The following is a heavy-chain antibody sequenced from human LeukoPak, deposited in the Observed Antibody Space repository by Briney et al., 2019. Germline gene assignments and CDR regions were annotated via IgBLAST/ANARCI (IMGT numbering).Heavy chain of an antibody. D-gene: IGHD1-26*01. CDR1: GGSIGSYF. CDR2: NSGST. V-gene: IGHV4-59*08. CDR3: ARGRGYGGNYLRAFDI. J-gene: IGHJ3*02. Sequence: SETLSLTCTVSGGSIGSYFWSWIRQPPGKGLEWIGYNSGSTKYNPSLKSRVPISVDTSKNQLSLKLSSVTAADTAVYYCARGRGYGGNYLRAFDIWGQGAMVSVSS.